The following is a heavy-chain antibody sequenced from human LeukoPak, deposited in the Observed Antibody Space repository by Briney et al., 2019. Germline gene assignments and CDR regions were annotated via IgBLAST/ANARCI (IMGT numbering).Heavy chain of an antibody. Sequence: GGSLRLSCAASGFAFSTYEMSWVRQAPGKGLEWIADITISGQTKNYADSVKGRFTISRDNAMSSLYLQMNSLKVVDTGVFYCARGDPHADLSGQGTLVTVSS. CDR3: ARGDPHADL. V-gene: IGHV3-48*03. CDR1: GFAFSTYE. J-gene: IGHJ5*02. CDR2: ITISGQTK.